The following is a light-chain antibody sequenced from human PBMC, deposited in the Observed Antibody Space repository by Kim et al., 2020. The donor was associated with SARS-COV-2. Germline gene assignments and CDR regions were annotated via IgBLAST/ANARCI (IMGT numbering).Light chain of an antibody. Sequence: SYELTQPSSVSVSPGQTARITCSGDVLAKKYARWFQQKPGQAPVLVIYKDSERPSWIPERFSGSSSGTTVTLTISGAQVEDEADYYCYSAADNNRGVFGGGTQLTVL. J-gene: IGLJ3*02. V-gene: IGLV3-27*01. CDR3: YSAADNNRGV. CDR1: VLAKKY. CDR2: KDS.